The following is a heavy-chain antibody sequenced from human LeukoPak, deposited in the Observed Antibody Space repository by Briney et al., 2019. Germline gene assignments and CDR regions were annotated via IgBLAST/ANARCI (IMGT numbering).Heavy chain of an antibody. CDR2: IIPIFGTA. Sequence: GASVKVSCKASGYTFTSYGISWVRQAPGQGLEWMGGIIPIFGTANYAQKFQGRVTITADESTSTAYMELSSLRSEDTAVYYCARDFLIGYDSSGYAFDIWGQGTMVTVSS. D-gene: IGHD3-22*01. V-gene: IGHV1-69*13. CDR3: ARDFLIGYDSSGYAFDI. J-gene: IGHJ3*02. CDR1: GYTFTSYG.